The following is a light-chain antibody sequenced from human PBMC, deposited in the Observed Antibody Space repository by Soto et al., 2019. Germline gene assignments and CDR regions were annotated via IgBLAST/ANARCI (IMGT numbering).Light chain of an antibody. J-gene: IGKJ4*01. CDR2: KAS. CDR3: QQYNSYSPLN. CDR1: QSISVW. V-gene: IGKV1-5*03. Sequence: DIQMTPSPSTLSASVLYIVTITFRASQSISVWLALYQQKAGKAPNLLIYKASRLESGVPSRFSGSGSETEFTLTISGLQPGDSATYYCQQYNSYSPLNFGGGTKVDIK.